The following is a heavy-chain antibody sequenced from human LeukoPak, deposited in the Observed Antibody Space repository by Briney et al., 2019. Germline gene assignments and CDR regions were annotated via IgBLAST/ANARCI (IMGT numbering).Heavy chain of an antibody. CDR1: GFTFSNAW. CDR3: TRDLAF. J-gene: IGHJ4*02. CDR2: IKSKTDGGTT. V-gene: IGHV3-15*01. Sequence: GGSLRLSCAASGFTFSNAWMAWGRQAPGKGLEWVGRIKSKTDGGTTDYAAPVKGRFTIPRDDSKNTLYLHMNRLKIEDTAVYYCTRDLAFWGQGTLVIVSS.